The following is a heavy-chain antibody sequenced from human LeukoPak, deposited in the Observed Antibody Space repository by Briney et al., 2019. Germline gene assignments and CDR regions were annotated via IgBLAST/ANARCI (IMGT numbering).Heavy chain of an antibody. CDR2: IYHSGST. Sequence: PSGTLSLTCAVSGGSISSGNWWSWVRQPPGKGLEWIGEIYHSGSTNYNPSLKSRVTISVDNSKNQFSLKLSSVTAADTAVYYCARSAPGRAAPFDYWGQGTLVTVSS. D-gene: IGHD6-13*01. CDR1: GGSISSGNW. V-gene: IGHV4-4*02. J-gene: IGHJ4*02. CDR3: ARSAPGRAAPFDY.